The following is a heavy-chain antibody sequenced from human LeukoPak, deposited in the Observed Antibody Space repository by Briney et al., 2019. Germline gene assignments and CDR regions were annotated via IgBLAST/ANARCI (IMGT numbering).Heavy chain of an antibody. CDR2: ISSSSSYI. CDR3: ASLRITMIVDDAFDI. CDR1: GFTFSRYS. J-gene: IGHJ3*02. D-gene: IGHD3-22*01. V-gene: IGHV3-21*01. Sequence: GGSLRLSCAASGFTFSRYSMNWVRQAPGKGLEWVSSISSSSSYIYYADSVKGRFTISRDNAKNSLYLQMNSLRAEDTAVYYCASLRITMIVDDAFDIWGQGTMVTVSS.